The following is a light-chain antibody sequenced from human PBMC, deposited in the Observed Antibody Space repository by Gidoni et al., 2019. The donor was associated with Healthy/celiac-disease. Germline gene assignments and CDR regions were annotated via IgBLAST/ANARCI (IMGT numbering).Light chain of an antibody. J-gene: IGKJ1*01. V-gene: IGKV4-1*01. CDR3: QQYYSTWT. Sequence: QSVLYSSNNKNYLAWYQQKPGQPPKLLIYWASTRESGVPDRFSGSGSGTDFTLTISSLQAEDVAVYYCQQYYSTWTFXQXTKVEIK. CDR2: WAS. CDR1: QSVLYSSNNKNY.